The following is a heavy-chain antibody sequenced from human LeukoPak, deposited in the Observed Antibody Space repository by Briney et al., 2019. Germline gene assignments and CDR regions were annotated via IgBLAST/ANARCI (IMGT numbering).Heavy chain of an antibody. V-gene: IGHV3-23*01. Sequence: GGSLRLSCAVSGFTFSSYAMSWVRQAPGKGLEWVSGISAIGGSTYYADSVKGRFTISRDNSKNTLYPQMNSLRAEDTAVYYCAKPVGANPYCDSTRCYPRDYWGQGTLVTVSS. CDR2: ISAIGGST. J-gene: IGHJ4*02. CDR3: AKPVGANPYCDSTRCYPRDY. D-gene: IGHD2-2*01. CDR1: GFTFSSYA.